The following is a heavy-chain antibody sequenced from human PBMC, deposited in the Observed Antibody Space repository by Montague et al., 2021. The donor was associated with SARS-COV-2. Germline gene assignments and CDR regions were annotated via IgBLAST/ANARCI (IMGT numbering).Heavy chain of an antibody. D-gene: IGHD3-22*01. V-gene: IGHV1-46*01. J-gene: IGHJ4*02. CDR3: ARDARPRDYDINGHEPYFDY. Sequence: SVKVSCKASGYTFTNYYMHWVRQAPGQGLEWMGIINPSGSSTSYAQKFQGRVTMTRDTSTSTVYMNLSSLRSEDTAVYYCARDARPRDYDINGHEPYFDYWGQGTLVTVSS. CDR1: GYTFTNYY. CDR2: INPSGSST.